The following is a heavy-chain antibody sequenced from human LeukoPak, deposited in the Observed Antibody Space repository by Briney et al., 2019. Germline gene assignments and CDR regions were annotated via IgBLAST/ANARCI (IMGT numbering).Heavy chain of an antibody. D-gene: IGHD6-13*01. CDR3: ARDLFSEQLGFDP. CDR2: IIPIFGTA. CDR1: GGTFSSYA. Sequence: SVKVSCKASGGTFSSYAISWVRQAPGQGLEWMGRIIPIFGTANYAQKFQGRVTITTDESTSTAYMELSSLRSEDTAVYYCARDLFSEQLGFDPWGQGTLAAVSS. J-gene: IGHJ5*02. V-gene: IGHV1-69*05.